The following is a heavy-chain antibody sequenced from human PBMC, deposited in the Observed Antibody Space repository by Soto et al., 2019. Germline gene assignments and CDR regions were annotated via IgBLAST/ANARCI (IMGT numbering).Heavy chain of an antibody. CDR3: ASVTRTCISTSCYRYYYGMDV. Sequence: QVQLQESGPGLVKPSETLSLTCTVSGGSVSSGSYYWSWIRQPPGKGLEWIGYIYYSGSTNYNPSLQRRVTISVDTPKNQFSLKLSSVTAADTAVYYCASVTRTCISTSCYRYYYGMDVWGQGTTVTVSS. J-gene: IGHJ6*02. V-gene: IGHV4-61*01. CDR2: IYYSGST. CDR1: GGSVSSGSYY. D-gene: IGHD2-2*02.